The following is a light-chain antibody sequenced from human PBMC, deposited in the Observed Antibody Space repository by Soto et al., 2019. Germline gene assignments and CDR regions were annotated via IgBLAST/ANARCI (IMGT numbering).Light chain of an antibody. V-gene: IGKV1-27*01. CDR3: QTAPT. CDR1: QGISTY. CDR2: AAS. J-gene: IGKJ3*01. Sequence: DIQMTQSPSSLSASVGDRVTITCRASQGISTYLAWYQQKPGKVPKLLIYAASTLQSGVPSRFSGSGSGTDFTLTISSLQPEDGATYYCQTAPTFGPGTKVDIK.